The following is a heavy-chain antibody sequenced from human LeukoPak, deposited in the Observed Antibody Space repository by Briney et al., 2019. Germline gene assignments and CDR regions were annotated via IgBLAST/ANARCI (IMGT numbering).Heavy chain of an antibody. D-gene: IGHD2-21*01. Sequence: SETLSLTCTVSGGSISSGTNYWSWVRQPAGRGLEWIGRIYTSGSTNYSPSLKSRVTISMDTSKNQFSLRLSSVTAADTAVYYCARDTPRRGEDPWGQGTLVTVSS. CDR3: ARDTPRRGEDP. V-gene: IGHV4-61*02. J-gene: IGHJ5*02. CDR1: GGSISSGTNY. CDR2: IYTSGST.